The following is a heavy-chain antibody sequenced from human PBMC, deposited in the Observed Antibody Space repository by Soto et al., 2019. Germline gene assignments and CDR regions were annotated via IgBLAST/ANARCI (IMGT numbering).Heavy chain of an antibody. J-gene: IGHJ4*02. D-gene: IGHD3-10*01. CDR2: INYSGST. CDR3: AKVLSKNYYYPFDF. CDR1: GGSITSGGYY. V-gene: IGHV4-31*03. Sequence: SETLSLTCTVSGGSITSGGYYWSWIRRHPGKGLEWIGYINYSGSTNYNPSLKSRVIISRDTSKNQLSLNLSAEDTATYYCAKVLSKNYYYPFDFWGQGTQVTVSS.